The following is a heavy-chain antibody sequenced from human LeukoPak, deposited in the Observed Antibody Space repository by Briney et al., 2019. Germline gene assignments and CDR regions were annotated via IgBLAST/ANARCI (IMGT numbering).Heavy chain of an antibody. CDR3: ARESGIAAALDL. D-gene: IGHD6-13*01. CDR2: INTDGSST. Sequence: GGSLRLSCAVSGFTFTTYAMSWVRQAPGKGLVWVSRINTDGSSTSYADSVKGRFTISRDNAKNTLYLQMNSLRAEDTAVYYCARESGIAAALDLWGQGTLVTVSS. CDR1: GFTFTTYA. V-gene: IGHV3-74*01. J-gene: IGHJ5*02.